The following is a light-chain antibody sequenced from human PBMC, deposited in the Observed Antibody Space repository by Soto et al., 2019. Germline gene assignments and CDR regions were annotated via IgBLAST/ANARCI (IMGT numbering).Light chain of an antibody. CDR1: QDISNY. J-gene: IGKJ4*01. CDR2: DAP. V-gene: IGKV1-33*01. Sequence: DIQMTQSPSSLSASVGDRVTITCQASQDISNYLNWYQQKPGKAPKLLIYDAPNLETGVPSRFSGSGSGTDFTSTISSLQPEDIATYYCQQYDNLPITFGGGTKVEIK. CDR3: QQYDNLPIT.